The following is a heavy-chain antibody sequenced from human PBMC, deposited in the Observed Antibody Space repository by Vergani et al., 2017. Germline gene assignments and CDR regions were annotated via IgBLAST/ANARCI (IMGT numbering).Heavy chain of an antibody. CDR1: GGSISSYY. D-gene: IGHD6-13*01. J-gene: IGHJ4*02. Sequence: QVQLQESCPGLVKPSETLSLTCTVSGGSISSYYWSWIRQPPGKGLEWIGYIYYSGSTNYNPSLKSRVTISVDTSKNQFSLKLSSVTAADTAVYYCARGSIAAALNYWGQGTLVTVSS. CDR3: ARGSIAAALNY. CDR2: IYYSGST. V-gene: IGHV4-59*08.